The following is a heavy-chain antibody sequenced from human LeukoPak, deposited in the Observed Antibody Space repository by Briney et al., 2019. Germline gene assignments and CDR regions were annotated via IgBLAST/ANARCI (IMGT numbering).Heavy chain of an antibody. Sequence: SETLSLTCAVYGGSFSGYYWSWIRQPPGKGLEWIGEINHSGSTNYNPSLKSRVTISVDTSKNQFSLKLSSVTAADTAVYYCARGHRPNWFDPWGQGTLVTVSS. J-gene: IGHJ5*02. CDR1: GGSFSGYY. CDR2: INHSGST. CDR3: ARGHRPNWFDP. V-gene: IGHV4-34*01.